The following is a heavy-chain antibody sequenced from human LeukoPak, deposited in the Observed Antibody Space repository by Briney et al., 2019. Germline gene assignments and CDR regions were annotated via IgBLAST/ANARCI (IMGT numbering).Heavy chain of an antibody. D-gene: IGHD5-18*01. CDR2: ISSSSTYV. Sequence: GGSLRLSCAGSGFTFSSYSMNWVRQAPGKGLEWVSSISSSSTYVYYADSVKGRFTISRDNSKNTLYLQMNSLRAEDTAVYYCARDPGYSYGYDYWGQGTLVTVSS. J-gene: IGHJ4*02. CDR3: ARDPGYSYGYDY. CDR1: GFTFSSYS. V-gene: IGHV3-21*04.